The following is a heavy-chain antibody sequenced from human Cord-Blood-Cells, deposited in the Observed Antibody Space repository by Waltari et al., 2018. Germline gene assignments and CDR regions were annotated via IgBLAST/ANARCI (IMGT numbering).Heavy chain of an antibody. D-gene: IGHD3-10*01. CDR2: GNTNSGGT. Sequence: QLQLMQSGAEEKKPGASVKDSFKASGYTVTGYYMHWVRQAPGQGVWWMGWGNTNSGGTNDAQKCQGWVSMTRETAISTAYMEMGRLRSDDTAVYYCGRAGFGDISFFDYWGQGTLVTVCS. CDR3: GRAGFGDISFFDY. CDR1: GYTVTGYY. V-gene: IGHV1-2*04. J-gene: IGHJ4*02.